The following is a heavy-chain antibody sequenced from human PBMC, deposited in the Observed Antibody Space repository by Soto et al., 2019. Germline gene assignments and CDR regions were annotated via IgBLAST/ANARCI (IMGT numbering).Heavy chain of an antibody. CDR1: GYTFTSYD. V-gene: IGHV1-8*01. CDR2: MNPNSGNT. CDR3: AAVRYNSGWYYWFDP. Sequence: ASVKVSCKASGYTFTSYDINWVRQATGQGLEWMGWMNPNSGNTGYAQKFQGRVTMTRNTSISTAYMELSSLRSEDTAVYYCAAVRYNSGWYYWFDPWGQGTLVTVSS. J-gene: IGHJ5*02. D-gene: IGHD6-19*01.